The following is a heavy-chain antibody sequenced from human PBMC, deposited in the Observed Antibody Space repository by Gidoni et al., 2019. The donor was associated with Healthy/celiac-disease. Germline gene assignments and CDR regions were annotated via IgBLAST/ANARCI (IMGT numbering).Heavy chain of an antibody. CDR1: GFTVSSNY. V-gene: IGHV3-66*02. D-gene: IGHD5-12*01. CDR3: AREVQWLQPKEYYYYGMDV. Sequence: EVQLVESGGGLVQPGGSLRLSCAASGFTVSSNYMSWVRQAPGKGLEWVSVIYSGGSTYYADSVKGRFTISRDNSKNTLYLQMNSLRAEDTAVYYCAREVQWLQPKEYYYYGMDVWGQGTTVTVSS. J-gene: IGHJ6*02. CDR2: IYSGGST.